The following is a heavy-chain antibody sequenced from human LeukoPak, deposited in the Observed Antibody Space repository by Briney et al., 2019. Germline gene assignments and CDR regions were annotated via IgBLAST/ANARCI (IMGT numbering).Heavy chain of an antibody. D-gene: IGHD4-17*01. J-gene: IGHJ4*02. Sequence: GGSLRLSCAASGFTFSSYGMHWVRQAPGKGLEWVSSISSSSSYIYYADSVKGRFTISRDNAKNSLYLQMNSLRAEDAAVYYCARDGATTVTTPSFDYWGQGTLVTVSS. CDR3: ARDGATTVTTPSFDY. CDR2: ISSSSSYI. V-gene: IGHV3-21*01. CDR1: GFTFSSYG.